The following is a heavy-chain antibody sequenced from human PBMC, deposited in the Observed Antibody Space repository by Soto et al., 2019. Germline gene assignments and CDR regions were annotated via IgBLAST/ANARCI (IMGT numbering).Heavy chain of an antibody. Sequence: ASVKVSSKGSGHTFGRDGMHWGRQAPGQGLEWLAWINHNSGGTNYAQKLQVRVTMTRDTSISTAYMELSRLRSDDKAVYYCARESYSSSSGSNWFDPWGQGTLVTVSS. CDR3: ARESYSSSSGSNWFDP. J-gene: IGHJ5*02. V-gene: IGHV1-2*02. CDR2: INHNSGGT. D-gene: IGHD6-6*01. CDR1: GHTFGRDG.